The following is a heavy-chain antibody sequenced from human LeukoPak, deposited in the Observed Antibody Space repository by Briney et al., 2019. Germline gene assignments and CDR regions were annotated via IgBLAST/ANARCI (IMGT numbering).Heavy chain of an antibody. V-gene: IGHV3-66*01. CDR2: IYSGGST. CDR1: GFTVSSNY. J-gene: IGHJ6*02. Sequence: PGGSLRLSCAASGFTVSSNYMSRVRQAPGKGLEWVSVIYSGGSTYYADSVKGRFTISRDNSKNTLYLQMNSLRAEDTAVYYCARDRSMVRGAFYGMDVWGQGTTVTVSS. D-gene: IGHD3-10*01. CDR3: ARDRSMVRGAFYGMDV.